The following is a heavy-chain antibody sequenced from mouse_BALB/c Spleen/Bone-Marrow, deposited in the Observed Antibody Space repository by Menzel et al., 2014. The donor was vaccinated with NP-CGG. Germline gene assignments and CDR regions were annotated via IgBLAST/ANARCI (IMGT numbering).Heavy chain of an antibody. CDR1: GFNIKDTY. Sequence: EVQLQQSGVELVKPGASVKLSCTASGFNIKDTYIHWVNQRPEQGLEWIGRIDPANGFAKYDPKFQGKATITADTSSNTAYLHLSSLTSEDTAVYYCARAYYGNYPYVMDYWGQGTSVTVSS. CDR2: IDPANGFA. J-gene: IGHJ4*01. V-gene: IGHV14-3*02. D-gene: IGHD2-10*01. CDR3: ARAYYGNYPYVMDY.